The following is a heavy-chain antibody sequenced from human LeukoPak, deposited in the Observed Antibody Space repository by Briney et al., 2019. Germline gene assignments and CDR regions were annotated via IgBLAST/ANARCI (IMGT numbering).Heavy chain of an antibody. Sequence: PGGSLRLSCGTSGFTFSNFGMHWVRRAPGKGLEWLAGISNDGSTKNYADSLKGRFTVSRDQSDNTVHLHMNRLRPEDTAVYYCAKEGYSSKWTLSFFDNWGQGTLVIVPS. CDR1: GFTFSNFG. CDR3: AKEGYSSKWTLSFFDN. J-gene: IGHJ4*02. CDR2: ISNDGSTK. D-gene: IGHD5-12*01. V-gene: IGHV3-30*18.